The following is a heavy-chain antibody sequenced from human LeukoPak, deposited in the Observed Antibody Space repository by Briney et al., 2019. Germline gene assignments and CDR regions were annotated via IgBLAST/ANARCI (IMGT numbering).Heavy chain of an antibody. CDR3: AKNFGSGRGVPHGMDV. Sequence: GGSLRLSCAASGFTFGDYAMRWVRQAPGKGLEWVSAISGVSGSTTIYAASVKGRFTVSRDNSKSRLFLQMNSLRAEDTAVYYCAKNFGSGRGVPHGMDVWGQGTTVTVAS. J-gene: IGHJ6*02. V-gene: IGHV3-23*01. CDR1: GFTFGDYA. CDR2: ISGVSGSTT. D-gene: IGHD3-10*01.